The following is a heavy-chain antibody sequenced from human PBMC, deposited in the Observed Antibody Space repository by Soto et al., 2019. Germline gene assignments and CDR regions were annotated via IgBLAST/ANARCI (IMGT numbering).Heavy chain of an antibody. CDR2: INHSGSA. V-gene: IGHV4-34*01. D-gene: IGHD1-26*01. Sequence: QVQLQLWGAGLLKPSETLSLTCAVYGGSFSGYYWSWIRQPPGKGLEWIGEINHSGSANYNPSLKSRVTRSVDTSKNQFSRKLSSVTAADTAVYYCAKRGGSYLNYSYGMDVWGQGTTVTVSS. CDR1: GGSFSGYY. J-gene: IGHJ6*02. CDR3: AKRGGSYLNYSYGMDV.